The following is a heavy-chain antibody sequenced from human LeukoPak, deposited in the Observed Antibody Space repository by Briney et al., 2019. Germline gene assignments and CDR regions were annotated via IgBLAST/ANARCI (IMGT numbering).Heavy chain of an antibody. D-gene: IGHD3-22*01. CDR1: GYTFTGYY. J-gene: IGHJ1*01. Sequence: ASVKVSCKASGYTFTGYYMHWVRQAPGQGLEWMGWINPNSGGTNYAQKFQGRVTITRDTSASTAYMELSSLRSEDTAVYYCARVPLHDRNDYYYPHWGQGTVVTVSS. V-gene: IGHV1-2*02. CDR2: INPNSGGT. CDR3: ARVPLHDRNDYYYPH.